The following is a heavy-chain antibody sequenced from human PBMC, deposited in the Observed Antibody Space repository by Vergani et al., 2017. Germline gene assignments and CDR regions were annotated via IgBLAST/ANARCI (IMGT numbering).Heavy chain of an antibody. D-gene: IGHD3-3*01. CDR3: ARQIYEWLPYNWFDP. CDR2: ISYDGSNK. CDR1: GFTFSSYG. Sequence: VQLLESGGGLVQPGRSLRLSCAASGFTFSSYGMHWVRQAPGKGLEWVAVISYDGSNKYYADSVKGRFTISRDNSKNTLYLQMNSLRAEDTAVYYCARQIYEWLPYNWFDPWGQGTLVTVSS. J-gene: IGHJ5*02. V-gene: IGHV3-30*03.